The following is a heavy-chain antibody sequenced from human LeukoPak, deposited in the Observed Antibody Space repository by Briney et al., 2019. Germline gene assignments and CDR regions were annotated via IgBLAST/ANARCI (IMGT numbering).Heavy chain of an antibody. J-gene: IGHJ4*02. CDR3: ARVDDRGHYYDSSGPRKLFDY. CDR2: INPTNGAT. D-gene: IGHD3-22*01. Sequence: ASVKVSCKASGYTFTGYFLHWVRQAPGQGLEWMGRINPTNGATDLTHRFQGRVTMTRDTSTTTAYMELSSLTSDDTAVYYCARVDDRGHYYDSSGPRKLFDYWGQGTLVTVSS. CDR1: GYTFTGYF. V-gene: IGHV1-2*06.